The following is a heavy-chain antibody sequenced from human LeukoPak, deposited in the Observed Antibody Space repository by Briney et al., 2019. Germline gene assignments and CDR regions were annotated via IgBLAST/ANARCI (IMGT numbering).Heavy chain of an antibody. V-gene: IGHV4-39*07. Sequence: PSETLSLTCAVSGGSISINDYFWAWIRQSPGKGLEWIGSVSYRGDTYYNPSLQSRVTISVDTPKNQFSLRLNSVTAADTALYYCARDSLRIQSGTTPWGQGTLVTVSP. D-gene: IGHD1-1*01. J-gene: IGHJ5*02. CDR2: VSYRGDT. CDR1: GGSISINDYF. CDR3: ARDSLRIQSGTTP.